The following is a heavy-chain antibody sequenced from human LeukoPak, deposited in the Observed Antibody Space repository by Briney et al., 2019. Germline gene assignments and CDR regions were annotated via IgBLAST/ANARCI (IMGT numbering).Heavy chain of an antibody. Sequence: SETLSLTCAVYGGSFSGYYWSWIRQPPGKGLEWIGEINHSGSTNYNPSLKSRVTISVDTSKNQFSLKLSSVTAADTAVYYCARGSSGWYRGGQGYYFDYWGQGTLVTVSS. J-gene: IGHJ4*02. CDR1: GGSFSGYY. V-gene: IGHV4-34*01. CDR3: ARGSSGWYRGGQGYYFDY. D-gene: IGHD6-19*01. CDR2: INHSGST.